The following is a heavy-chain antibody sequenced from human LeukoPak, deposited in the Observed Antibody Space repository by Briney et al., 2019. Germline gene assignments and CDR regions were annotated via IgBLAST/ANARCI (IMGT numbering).Heavy chain of an antibody. D-gene: IGHD3-3*01. Sequence: SETLSLTCTVSGGSISSGGYFWTWIRQHPGKGLEWIGYIYYSGSTYYNPSLESRVTISVDTSKNQFSLKLSSAIAADTAVYYCAGHYTDFWSGYYLYYFDYWGQGTLVTVSS. CDR2: IYYSGST. CDR3: AGHYTDFWSGYYLYYFDY. V-gene: IGHV4-31*03. J-gene: IGHJ4*02. CDR1: GGSISSGGYF.